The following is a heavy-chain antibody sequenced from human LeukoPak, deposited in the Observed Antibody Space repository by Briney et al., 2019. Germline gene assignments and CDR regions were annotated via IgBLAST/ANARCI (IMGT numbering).Heavy chain of an antibody. CDR2: IYTSGST. D-gene: IGHD1-14*01. V-gene: IGHV4-4*07. CDR3: ALAGGTTIDAFDI. J-gene: IGHJ3*02. CDR1: GGSISSYY. Sequence: SETLSLTCTVSGGSISSYYWSWIRQPAGKGLELIGRIYTSGSTNYNPSLKSRVTMSVDTSKNQFSLKLSSVTAADTAVYYCALAGGTTIDAFDIWSQGTMVTVSS.